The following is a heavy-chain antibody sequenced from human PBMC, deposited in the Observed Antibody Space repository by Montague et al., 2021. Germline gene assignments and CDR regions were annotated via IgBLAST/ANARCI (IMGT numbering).Heavy chain of an antibody. D-gene: IGHD2-15*01. J-gene: IGHJ4*02. CDR1: GYSISSGYY. CDR3: ARDREAAPFDY. V-gene: IGHV4-38-2*02. Sequence: SETLSLTCTVSGYSISSGYYWGWIRPPPGKGLEWIGSIFHSGSTYYNPSLKSRVTISVDTSKNQFFLKLTSVTAADTALYYCARDREAAPFDYWGQGTLVTVSS. CDR2: IFHSGST.